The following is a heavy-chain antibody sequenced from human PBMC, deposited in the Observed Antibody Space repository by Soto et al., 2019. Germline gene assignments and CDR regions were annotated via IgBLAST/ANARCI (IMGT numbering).Heavy chain of an antibody. CDR1: GFTFSSYA. CDR2: ISGSGGST. V-gene: IGHV3-23*01. Sequence: EVQLLESGGGLVQPGGSLRLSCAASGFTFSSYAMSWVRQAPGKGLEWVSAISGSGGSTYYADSVKGRFTISRDNSKNTLYLQMNSLRAEDTAVYYCAKDQTVRGARSLLYGMDVWGQGTTVTVSS. CDR3: AKDQTVRGARSLLYGMDV. J-gene: IGHJ6*02. D-gene: IGHD3-10*01.